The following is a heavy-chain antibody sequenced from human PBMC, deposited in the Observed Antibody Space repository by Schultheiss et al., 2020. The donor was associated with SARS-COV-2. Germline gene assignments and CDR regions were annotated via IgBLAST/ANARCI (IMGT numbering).Heavy chain of an antibody. J-gene: IGHJ3*02. CDR1: GFTFSNFE. Sequence: GGSLRLSCAASGFTFSNFEMNWVRQAPGKGLEWVSYIGASDNTIYYADSVKGRFTISRDTSKNTLYLQMNSLRAEDTAVYYCARESYGAFDIWGQGTTVTVSS. CDR2: IGASDNTI. D-gene: IGHD1-26*01. V-gene: IGHV3-48*01. CDR3: ARESYGAFDI.